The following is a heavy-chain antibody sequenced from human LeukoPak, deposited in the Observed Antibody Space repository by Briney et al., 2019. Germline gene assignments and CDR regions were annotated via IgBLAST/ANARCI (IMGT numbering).Heavy chain of an antibody. CDR2: INPNSGGT. CDR3: ARWMATVTTPDY. CDR1: GYTFTGYY. D-gene: IGHD4-11*01. J-gene: IGHJ4*02. Sequence: ASVKVSCKASGYTFTGYYIHWVRQAPGQGLEWMGWINPNSGGTKYAQKFQGRVTMTRDTSISTAYMELSRLRSDDTAVYYCARWMATVTTPDYWGQGTLVTVSS. V-gene: IGHV1-2*02.